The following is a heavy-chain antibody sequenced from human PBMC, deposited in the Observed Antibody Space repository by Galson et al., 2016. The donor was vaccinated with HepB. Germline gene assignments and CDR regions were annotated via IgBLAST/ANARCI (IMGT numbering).Heavy chain of an antibody. CDR3: ARQLTGYHYFFDL. CDR2: IIPIFDST. D-gene: IGHD3-9*01. Sequence: SVKVSCKASGGSFGSYGLSWSRQAPGQGPEWLGGIIPIFDSTNYAEKFQGRATITADESTTTVYTALNSLRYEDTAAYFCARQLTGYHYFFDLWGQGTLVTVSS. CDR1: GGSFGSYG. J-gene: IGHJ4*02. V-gene: IGHV1-69*13.